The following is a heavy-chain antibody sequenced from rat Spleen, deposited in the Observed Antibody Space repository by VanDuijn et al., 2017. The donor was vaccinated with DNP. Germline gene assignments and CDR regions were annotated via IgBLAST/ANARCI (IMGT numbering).Heavy chain of an antibody. CDR1: GFTFSDYY. CDR2: ISTSGEYT. Sequence: EVQVVESGGDLVQPGRSLKLSCLASGFTFSDYYMAWVRQAPTKGLEWVASISTSGEYTHYGDSVKGRFTISRDNARSTLYLQMDNLRSEDSATYYCVTRGVGARYYWYFDFWGPGTMVTVSS. CDR3: VTRGVGARYYWYFDF. V-gene: IGHV5-25*01. J-gene: IGHJ1*01. D-gene: IGHD5-1*01.